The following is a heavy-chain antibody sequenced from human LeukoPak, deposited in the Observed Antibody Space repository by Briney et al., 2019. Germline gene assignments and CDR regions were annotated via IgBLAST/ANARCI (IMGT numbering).Heavy chain of an antibody. Sequence: PSETLSLTCTVSGASIRNFYWSWIRQPAGKGLEWIGRIYTSGSTNYNPSLKSRVTISVDTSKNQFSLKLSSVTAADTAVYYCARDVEETTLDYWGQGTLVTVSS. D-gene: IGHD1-1*01. V-gene: IGHV4-4*07. CDR3: ARDVEETTLDY. J-gene: IGHJ4*02. CDR2: IYTSGST. CDR1: GASIRNFY.